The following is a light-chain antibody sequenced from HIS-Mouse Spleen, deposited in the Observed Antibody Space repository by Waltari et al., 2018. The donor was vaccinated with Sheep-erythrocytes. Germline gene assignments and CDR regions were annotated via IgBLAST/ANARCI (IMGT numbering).Light chain of an antibody. CDR2: DVS. CDR3: CSYAGSYNHV. J-gene: IGLJ1*01. Sequence: QSALTQPRSVSGSPGPSVPLSCTGTSSDAGRSNYVSWYQQPPGKAPKLMIYDVSKRPSGVPDRFSGSKSGNTASLTISGLQAEDEADYYCCSYAGSYNHVFATGTKVTVL. CDR1: SSDAGRSNY. V-gene: IGLV2-11*01.